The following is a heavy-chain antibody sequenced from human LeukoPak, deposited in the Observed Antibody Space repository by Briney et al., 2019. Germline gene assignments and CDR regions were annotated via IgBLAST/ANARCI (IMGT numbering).Heavy chain of an antibody. D-gene: IGHD4-17*01. CDR1: GFTFDDYA. V-gene: IGHV3-9*01. J-gene: IGHJ4*02. CDR3: ARAGDYGEYYFDY. Sequence: PGGSLRLSCAASGFTFDDYAMHWVRQAPGKGLEWVSGVTWNSGSIDYADSVKGRFTISRDNAKNSLYLQMNSLRAEDTAVYYCARAGDYGEYYFDYWGQGTLVTVSS. CDR2: VTWNSGSI.